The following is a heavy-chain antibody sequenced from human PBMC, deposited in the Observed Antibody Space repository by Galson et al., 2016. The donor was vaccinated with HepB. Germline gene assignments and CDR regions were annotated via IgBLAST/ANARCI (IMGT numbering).Heavy chain of an antibody. CDR3: ARDNTLVRGVLSAMDV. CDR2: IIPVFGTP. Sequence: SVKVSCKASGGAFSSDAISWVRQAPGQGLEWMGRIIPVFGTPTYALRFQGRVKITADESTSTAYMEVRSLGSEDTALYYCARDNTLVRGVLSAMDVWGQGTTVIVSS. V-gene: IGHV1-69*13. D-gene: IGHD3-10*01. CDR1: GGAFSSDA. J-gene: IGHJ6*02.